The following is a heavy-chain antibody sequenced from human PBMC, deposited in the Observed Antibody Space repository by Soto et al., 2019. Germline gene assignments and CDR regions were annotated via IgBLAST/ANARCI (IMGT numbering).Heavy chain of an antibody. CDR1: GGSISSSSYY. J-gene: IGHJ6*02. CDR3: ARHDSSSPFYYGMDV. D-gene: IGHD6-6*01. CDR2: IYYSGST. V-gene: IGHV4-39*01. Sequence: SETLSLTCTVSGGSISSSSYYWGWIRQPPGKGLEWIGSIYYSGSTYYNPSLKSRVTISVDTSKNQFSLKLSSVTAADTAVYYCARHDSSSPFYYGMDVWGQGTTVTVSS.